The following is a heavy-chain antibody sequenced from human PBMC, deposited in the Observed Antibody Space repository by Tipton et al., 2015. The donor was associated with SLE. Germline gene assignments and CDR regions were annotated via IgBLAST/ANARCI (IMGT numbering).Heavy chain of an antibody. CDR1: GFTFSSYA. CDR3: ARETTGGFDY. J-gene: IGHJ4*02. Sequence: RSLRLSCAASGFTFSSYAMHWVRQAPSKGLEWVAVISYDGSNKYYADSVKGRFTISRDNSKNTLYLQMNSLRAEDTAVYYCARETTGGFDYWGQGTLVTVSS. V-gene: IGHV3-30*04. D-gene: IGHD4-11*01. CDR2: ISYDGSNK.